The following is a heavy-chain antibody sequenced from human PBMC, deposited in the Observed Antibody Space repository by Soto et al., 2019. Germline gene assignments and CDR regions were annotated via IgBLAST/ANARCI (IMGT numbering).Heavy chain of an antibody. J-gene: IGHJ4*02. Sequence: GGSLRLSCAASGFTFSSYGMHWVRQAPGKGLEWVAVIWYDGSNKYYADSVKGRFTISRDNSKNTLYLQMNSLRAEDTAVCYCARVGSDYYDSSGYHGIFDYWGQGTLVTVSS. V-gene: IGHV3-33*01. CDR2: IWYDGSNK. D-gene: IGHD3-22*01. CDR3: ARVGSDYYDSSGYHGIFDY. CDR1: GFTFSSYG.